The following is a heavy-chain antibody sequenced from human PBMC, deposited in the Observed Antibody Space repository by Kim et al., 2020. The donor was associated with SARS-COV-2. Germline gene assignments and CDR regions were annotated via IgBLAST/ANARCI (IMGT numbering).Heavy chain of an antibody. Sequence: GGSLRLSCAASGFTFSSYSMNWVRQAPGKGLEWVSYISSSSSTIYYADSVKGRFTISRDNAKNSLYLQMNSLRDEDTAVYYCAINPPLGTALYYFDYWGQGTLVTVSS. CDR3: AINPPLGTALYYFDY. J-gene: IGHJ4*02. D-gene: IGHD1-1*01. CDR2: ISSSSSTI. V-gene: IGHV3-48*02. CDR1: GFTFSSYS.